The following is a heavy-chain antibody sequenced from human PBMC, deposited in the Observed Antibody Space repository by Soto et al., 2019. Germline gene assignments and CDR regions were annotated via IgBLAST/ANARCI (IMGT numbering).Heavy chain of an antibody. CDR2: ISAYNGNT. V-gene: IGHV1-18*01. D-gene: IGHD2-2*03. J-gene: IGHJ6*02. Sequence: QVQLVQSGAEVKKPGASVKVSCKASGYTFTSYGISWVRQAPGQGLEWMGWISAYNGNTNYAQQLQGRVTMTTDTSTSTASMELRSLRSDDTAVYYGARDGYCSSTSCYRYGMDVWGQGTTVTVSS. CDR1: GYTFTSYG. CDR3: ARDGYCSSTSCYRYGMDV.